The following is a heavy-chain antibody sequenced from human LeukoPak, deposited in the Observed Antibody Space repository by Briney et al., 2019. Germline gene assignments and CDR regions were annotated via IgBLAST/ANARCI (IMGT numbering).Heavy chain of an antibody. J-gene: IGHJ3*02. CDR2: IIPIFCTA. V-gene: IGHV1-69*06. D-gene: IGHD6-19*01. CDR1: GGTFSSYA. CDR3: ARATVAGTGVDI. Sequence: SVKVSCKASGGTFSSYAISWVRQAPGQGLEWMGGIIPIFCTANYAQKFQGRVTITADKSTSTAYMELSSLRSEDTAVYYCARATVAGTGVDIWGQGTMVTVSS.